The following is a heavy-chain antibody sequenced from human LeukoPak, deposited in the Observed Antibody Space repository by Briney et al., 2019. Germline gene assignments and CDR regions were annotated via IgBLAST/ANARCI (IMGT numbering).Heavy chain of an antibody. V-gene: IGHV3-33*06. CDR3: AKAPTVAAKDIFDY. CDR2: MWYDGTNK. CDR1: GFTLSTYG. D-gene: IGHD4-23*01. J-gene: IGHJ4*02. Sequence: GRSLRLSCAASGFTLSTYGMHWVRQAPGKGLEWVAVMWYDGTNKYYADSVKGRFTLSRDNSKNTLYLQMNSLRAEDTAVYYCAKAPTVAAKDIFDYWGQGTLVTVSS.